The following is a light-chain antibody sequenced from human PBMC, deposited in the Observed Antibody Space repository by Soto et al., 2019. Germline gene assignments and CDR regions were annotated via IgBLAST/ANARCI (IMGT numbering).Light chain of an antibody. J-gene: IGLJ2*01. Sequence: QSVLTQPPSVSAAPGQKVTISCSGSSSNIGNNYVSWYQQLPGTAPKLLIYDNNKRPSGMPDRLSGSKSGTSATLGITGLQTGDEADYYCGTWYSSLSAVVFGGGTQLTVL. CDR1: SSNIGNNY. CDR3: GTWYSSLSAVV. CDR2: DNN. V-gene: IGLV1-51*01.